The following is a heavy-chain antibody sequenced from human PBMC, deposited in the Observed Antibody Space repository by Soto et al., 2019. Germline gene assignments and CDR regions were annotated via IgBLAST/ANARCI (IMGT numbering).Heavy chain of an antibody. CDR3: AREYCSGGSCYSFYYYYYGMDV. D-gene: IGHD2-15*01. Sequence: GGSLRLSCAASGFTFSSYGMHWVRRAPGKGLEWVAVIWYDGSNKYYADSVKGRFTISRDNSKSTLYLQMNSLRAEDTAVYYCAREYCSGGSCYSFYYYYYGMDVWGQGTTVTVSS. V-gene: IGHV3-33*01. CDR2: IWYDGSNK. CDR1: GFTFSSYG. J-gene: IGHJ6*02.